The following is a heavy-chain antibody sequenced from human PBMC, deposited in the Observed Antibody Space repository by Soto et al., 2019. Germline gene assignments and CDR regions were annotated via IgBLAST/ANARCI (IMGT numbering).Heavy chain of an antibody. J-gene: IGHJ4*02. CDR1: GFPFSDFY. D-gene: IGHD6-19*01. V-gene: IGHV3-11*01. CDR3: ARDPSEEYGSSRHYFDL. Sequence: RGSLRLSCAASGFPFSDFYMSWIRQAPGKGLEWLAHISGSGDTIYHAESVKGRFTISRDNAKNSVSLQMDRLNADDAAVYYCARDPSEEYGSSRHYFDLWGQRALVTVSS. CDR2: ISGSGDTI.